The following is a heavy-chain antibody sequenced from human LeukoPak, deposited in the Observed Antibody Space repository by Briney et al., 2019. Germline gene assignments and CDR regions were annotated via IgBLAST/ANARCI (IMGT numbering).Heavy chain of an antibody. CDR3: ARRGSYPGFDY. Sequence: GESLKISCRGSGYSFSNYWIGWVRQMPGKGLEWMGIIYPGDSDTRYSPSFQGQVTISADKSISTAFLQWSSLKASDTAMYYCARRGSYPGFDYWGQGTLVTVSS. V-gene: IGHV5-51*01. D-gene: IGHD1-26*01. J-gene: IGHJ4*02. CDR2: IYPGDSDT. CDR1: GYSFSNYW.